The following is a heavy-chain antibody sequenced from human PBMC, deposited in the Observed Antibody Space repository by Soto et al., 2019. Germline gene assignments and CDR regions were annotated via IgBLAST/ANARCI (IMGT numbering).Heavy chain of an antibody. CDR3: ARISQGTYCSGGSCYSGY. D-gene: IGHD2-15*01. Sequence: GGSLRLSCAASGFTFSSYWMHWVRQDPEKGLVWVSRINGDGISTSYADSVKGRFTISRDNAKDTLYLHMNSLGAEDTAVYYCARISQGTYCSGGSCYSGYWGQGTLVTVSS. CDR2: INGDGIST. CDR1: GFTFSSYW. J-gene: IGHJ4*02. V-gene: IGHV3-74*01.